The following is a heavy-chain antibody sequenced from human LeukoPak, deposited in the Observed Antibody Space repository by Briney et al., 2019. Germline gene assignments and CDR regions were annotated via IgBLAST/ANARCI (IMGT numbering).Heavy chain of an antibody. Sequence: SETLSLTCTVSGYSISSGYYWGWIRQPPGKGLEWIGSIYHSGSTYYNPSLKSRVTIPVDTSKNQFSLKLSSVTAADTAVYYCARDGQSYYDFWSGYIQIDYWGQGTLVTVSS. CDR1: GYSISSGYY. D-gene: IGHD3-3*01. CDR2: IYHSGST. CDR3: ARDGQSYYDFWSGYIQIDY. J-gene: IGHJ4*02. V-gene: IGHV4-38-2*02.